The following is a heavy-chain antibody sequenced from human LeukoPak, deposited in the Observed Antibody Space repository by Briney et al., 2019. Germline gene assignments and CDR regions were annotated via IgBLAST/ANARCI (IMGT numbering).Heavy chain of an antibody. J-gene: IGHJ6*04. V-gene: IGHV4-59*11. D-gene: IGHD3-22*01. CDR3: ARDRYYYDSSGYRRMDV. CDR2: VFYSGNT. CDR1: GDSISSHY. Sequence: SETLSLTCTVSGDSISSHYWSWIRQPPGKGLEWIGYVFYSGNTNYNPSLKSRVTMSVDTSKNQFSLKLSSVTAADTAVYYCARDRYYYDSSGYRRMDVWGKGTTVTISS.